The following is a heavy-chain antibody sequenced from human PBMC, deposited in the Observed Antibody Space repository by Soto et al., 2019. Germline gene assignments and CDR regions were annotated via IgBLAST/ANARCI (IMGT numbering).Heavy chain of an antibody. D-gene: IGHD1-20*01. V-gene: IGHV4-39*07. CDR1: GVSISSNSYY. CDR3: AKPPDYNWNDY. Sequence: SETLSLTCTVSGVSISSNSYYWGWIRQPPGKGLEWIGSIYYSGSTYYNPSLKSRVTISVDTSKNQFSLKLSSVTAEDTAVYYCAKPPDYNWNDYWGQGTLVTVSS. CDR2: IYYSGST. J-gene: IGHJ4*02.